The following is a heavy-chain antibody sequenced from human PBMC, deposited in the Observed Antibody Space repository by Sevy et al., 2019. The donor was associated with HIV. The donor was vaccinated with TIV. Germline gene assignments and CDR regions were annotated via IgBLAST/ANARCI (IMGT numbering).Heavy chain of an antibody. CDR2: INWNGGSI. J-gene: IGHJ5*02. V-gene: IGHV3-20*04. CDR3: ARSGDDSSGFDYWWFDP. CDR1: GFTFDDYG. D-gene: IGHD3-22*01. Sequence: GGSLRLSCAASGFTFDDYGMSWVRQAPGKGLEWVSGINWNGGSISYADSVRGRFTISRDNAKNSLYLQMNSLRAEDTAFYYCARSGDDSSGFDYWWFDPWGQGTLVTVSS.